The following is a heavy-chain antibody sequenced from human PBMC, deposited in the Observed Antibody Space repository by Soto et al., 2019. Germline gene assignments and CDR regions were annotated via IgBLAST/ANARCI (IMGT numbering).Heavy chain of an antibody. D-gene: IGHD3-22*01. J-gene: IGHJ4*02. V-gene: IGHV3-23*01. CDR3: AKARFDSRGTFFRVGFYDV. CDR1: GFPFSAYV. CDR2: ISGSGDTA. Sequence: EVQLLESGGDLVQPGGSLRLSCAASGFPFSAYVMTWVRRAPGRGLEWISAISGSGDTAYYAESVQGRFTISRDNSRNTLYLKMNNLTVENTAVYSCAKARFDSRGTFFRVGFYDVWGRGALVTVST.